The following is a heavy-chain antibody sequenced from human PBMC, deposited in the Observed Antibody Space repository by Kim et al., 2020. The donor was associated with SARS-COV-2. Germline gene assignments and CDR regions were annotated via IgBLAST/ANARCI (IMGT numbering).Heavy chain of an antibody. CDR3: AKWEGDRTGYYYHGLDV. CDR1: GFNFDDYA. Sequence: GGSLRLSCAASGFNFDDYAMHWVRQAPGKGLEWVSLISGDGRKTYYAGSVRGRFTISRDNTRNSLYLQMNNLRNEDTALYYCAKWEGDRTGYYYHGLDVWGQGTTVTVPS. V-gene: IGHV3-43*02. J-gene: IGHJ6*02. CDR2: ISGDGRKT. D-gene: IGHD3-9*01.